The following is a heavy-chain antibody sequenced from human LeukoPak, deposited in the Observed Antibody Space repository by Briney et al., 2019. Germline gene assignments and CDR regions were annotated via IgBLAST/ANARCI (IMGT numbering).Heavy chain of an antibody. CDR1: GSSFTSYW. V-gene: IGHV5-51*01. D-gene: IGHD3-3*01. CDR3: ARGYYDFWSGYNWFDP. J-gene: IGHJ5*02. Sequence: GEPLKISCKGSGSSFTSYWIGWVRQMPGKGLEWMGIIYPGDSATRYRPSFQGQVTISADKSISTAYLQWSSLKASDTAMYYCARGYYDFWSGYNWFDPWGQGTLVTVSS. CDR2: IYPGDSAT.